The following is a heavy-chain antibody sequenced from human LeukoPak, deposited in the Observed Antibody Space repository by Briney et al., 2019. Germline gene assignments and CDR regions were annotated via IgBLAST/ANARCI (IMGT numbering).Heavy chain of an antibody. Sequence: SETLFLPGAVSGYSISSGYHWGWIRQPPGRGLEWIGYIHHSGTTDYNPSLKSRVIILVDTTKNQFSLKVGSLTAAYTAVYYCARRLGVITRDAYDIWGQGTMVIVSS. D-gene: IGHD3-3*01. V-gene: IGHV4-38-2*01. CDR1: GYSISSGYH. J-gene: IGHJ3*02. CDR2: IHHSGTT. CDR3: ARRLGVITRDAYDI.